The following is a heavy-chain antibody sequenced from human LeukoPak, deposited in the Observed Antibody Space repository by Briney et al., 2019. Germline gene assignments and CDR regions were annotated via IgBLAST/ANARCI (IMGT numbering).Heavy chain of an antibody. J-gene: IGHJ3*02. CDR2: ISYDGSNK. Sequence: GGSLRLSCVASGFSFSTSAIHRVRQAPGKGLEWVAVISYDGSNKYYADSVKGRFTISRDNSKNTLYLQMNSLRAEDAAVYYCARSAYLDDAFDIWGQGTMVTVSS. CDR1: GFSFSTSA. V-gene: IGHV3-30-3*01. CDR3: ARSAYLDDAFDI. D-gene: IGHD2-21*01.